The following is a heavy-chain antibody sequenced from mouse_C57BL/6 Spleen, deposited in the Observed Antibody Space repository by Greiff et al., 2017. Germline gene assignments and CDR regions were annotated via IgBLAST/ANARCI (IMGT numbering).Heavy chain of an antibody. Sequence: EVKLVESGPELVKPGASLKIPCKASGYTFTDYNMDWVKQSHGKSLEWIGDINPNNGGTIYNQKFKGKATLTVDKSSSTAYMELRSLTSEDTAVYYCARSDYGNYDYWGQGTTLTVSS. CDR3: ARSDYGNYDY. J-gene: IGHJ2*01. D-gene: IGHD2-1*01. CDR2: INPNNGGT. CDR1: GYTFTDYN. V-gene: IGHV1-18*01.